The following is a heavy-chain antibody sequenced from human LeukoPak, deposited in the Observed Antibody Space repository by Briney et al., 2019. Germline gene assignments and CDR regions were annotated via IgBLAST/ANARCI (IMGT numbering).Heavy chain of an antibody. Sequence: PGGSLRLSCAASGFTFDDYAMHWVRQAPGKGLEWVSLISWDGGSTYYADSVKGRFTISRDNSKNSLYLQMNSLRAEDTALYYCAKDIRVGRGDYMDVWGKGTTVTVSS. D-gene: IGHD3-10*01. CDR3: AKDIRVGRGDYMDV. CDR2: ISWDGGST. CDR1: GFTFDDYA. V-gene: IGHV3-43D*03. J-gene: IGHJ6*03.